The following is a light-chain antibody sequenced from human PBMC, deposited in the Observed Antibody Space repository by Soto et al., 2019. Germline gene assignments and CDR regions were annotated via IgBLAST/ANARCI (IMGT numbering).Light chain of an antibody. CDR2: DAS. CDR1: QNVYTD. Sequence: EIVMTQSPATLSVSPGEGATLSFSASQNVYTDLAWYQQKPGQAPRLLIYDASNRATGIPARFSGSGSGTDFTLTISRLEPEDFAVYYCQQYGSSPLTFGGGTKVDIK. CDR3: QQYGSSPLT. V-gene: IGKV3-20*01. J-gene: IGKJ4*01.